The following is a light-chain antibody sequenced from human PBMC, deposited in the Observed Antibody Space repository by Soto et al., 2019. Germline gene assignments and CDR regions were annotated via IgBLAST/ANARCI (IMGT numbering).Light chain of an antibody. CDR1: SSNIGSNT. Sequence: QSVLTQPPSASGTPGQRVSFSCSGSSSNIGSNTVNWYQQLPGTAPKLLVYSNDQRPSGVPDQFSGSKSGTSASLAISGLQSEDEADYYCAAWDDSLYGVVFGGGTKLTVL. V-gene: IGLV1-44*01. CDR2: SND. J-gene: IGLJ2*01. CDR3: AAWDDSLYGVV.